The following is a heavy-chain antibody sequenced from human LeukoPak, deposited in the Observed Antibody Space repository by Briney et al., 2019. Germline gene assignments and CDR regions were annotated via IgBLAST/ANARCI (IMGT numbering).Heavy chain of an antibody. Sequence: SETLSLTCTVSGDSINGFYWSWIRQPPGKGLEWVAYIYYAGRTTYNPSLKSRVTISVDTSKNQFSLKLTSLTAADTVVYYCARQGRFSYFGMDVWGQGTTVTVSS. D-gene: IGHD3-3*01. CDR2: IYYAGRT. CDR1: GDSINGFY. V-gene: IGHV4-59*08. J-gene: IGHJ6*02. CDR3: ARQGRFSYFGMDV.